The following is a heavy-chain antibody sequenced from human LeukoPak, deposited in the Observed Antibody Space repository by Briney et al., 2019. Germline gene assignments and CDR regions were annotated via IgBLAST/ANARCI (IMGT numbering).Heavy chain of an antibody. D-gene: IGHD4-17*01. J-gene: IGHJ6*03. V-gene: IGHV3-11*04. Sequence: GGSLRLSCAASGFTFSDYYMSWIRQAPGKGLEWVSYVSSGSSTIYYADSVKGRFTVSRDNGKRSLYLHMNSLRAEDTAMYYCAKIPYGDYVLDYYYYMDVWGKGTTVTISS. CDR3: AKIPYGDYVLDYYYYMDV. CDR2: VSSGSSTI. CDR1: GFTFSDYY.